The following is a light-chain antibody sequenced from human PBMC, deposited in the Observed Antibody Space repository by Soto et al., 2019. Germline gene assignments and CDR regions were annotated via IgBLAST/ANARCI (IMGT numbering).Light chain of an antibody. CDR3: QKYNSAPLT. CDR1: QGIAPY. Sequence: DVQMTQSPSSLSAFVGDRVTITCRASQGIAPYLAWFQQKPGKVPKLLIYATSTLHSVVPSRFSGSGSGTDFTLTINSLQTEDFGTYYCQKYNSAPLTFGGGTKVEIK. J-gene: IGKJ4*01. V-gene: IGKV1-27*01. CDR2: ATS.